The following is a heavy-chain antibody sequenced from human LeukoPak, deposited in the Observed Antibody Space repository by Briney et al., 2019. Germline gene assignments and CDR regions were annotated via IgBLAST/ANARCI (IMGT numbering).Heavy chain of an antibody. CDR3: AKEGYSRGYYSYYYMDV. D-gene: IGHD6-13*01. Sequence: GGSLRLSRAASGFTFSRYGMHWVRQAPGKGLEGVTAISYDGSNKYYADSVKGRFTISRDNSKNTLYVQMNSLRAEDTAVYYCAKEGYSRGYYSYYYMDVWGKGTTVTVSS. J-gene: IGHJ6*03. V-gene: IGHV3-30*04. CDR1: GFTFSRYG. CDR2: ISYDGSNK.